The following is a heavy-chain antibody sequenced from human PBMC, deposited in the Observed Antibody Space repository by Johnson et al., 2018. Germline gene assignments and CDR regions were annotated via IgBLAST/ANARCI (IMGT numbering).Heavy chain of an antibody. Sequence: VQLVESGGGLIQPGGSLRLSCAASGFTVSSNYMSWVRQAPGKGLEWVSVIYSGGSTYYADSVKGRFTISRDNSKNTLYLQMNSLRAEDTALYYCAKDEGFKQAAPLDYWGQGTLVTVSS. CDR2: IYSGGST. CDR3: AKDEGFKQAAPLDY. J-gene: IGHJ4*02. CDR1: GFTVSSNY. D-gene: IGHD6-6*01. V-gene: IGHV3-53*01.